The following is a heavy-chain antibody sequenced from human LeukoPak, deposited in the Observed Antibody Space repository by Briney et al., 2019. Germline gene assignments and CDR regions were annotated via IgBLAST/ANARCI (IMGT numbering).Heavy chain of an antibody. CDR3: ARDYDFWSGYLAFDI. CDR2: INPNSGGT. J-gene: IGHJ3*02. CDR1: GYTFTGYY. Sequence: ASVKVSCKASGYTFTGYYMHWVRQAPGQGLEWMGWINPNSGGTNYAQKFQGRVTMTRDTSISTAYVELSRLRSDDTAVYYCARDYDFWSGYLAFDIWGQGTMVTVSS. D-gene: IGHD3-3*01. V-gene: IGHV1-2*02.